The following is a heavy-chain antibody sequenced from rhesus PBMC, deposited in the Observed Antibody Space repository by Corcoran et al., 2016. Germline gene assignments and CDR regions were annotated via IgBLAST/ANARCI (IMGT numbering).Heavy chain of an antibody. CDR1: GFSFSDYY. CDR2: ISESCGST. V-gene: IGHV3S18*01. J-gene: IGHJ4*01. CDR3: AREGSYGSSQGHFDY. Sequence: EVQLVESGGGLAKPGGSLGLSCAASGFSFSDYYMYWVRPAPGTGLEWVSVISESCGSTYYEDPGKDRFTNSREKDNNTLDLQMESLRAEDTTVYYWAREGSYGSSQGHFDYWGQGVLVTVSS. D-gene: IGHD4-4*01.